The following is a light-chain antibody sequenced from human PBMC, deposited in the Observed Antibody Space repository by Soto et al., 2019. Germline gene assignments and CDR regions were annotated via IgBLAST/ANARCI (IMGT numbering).Light chain of an antibody. CDR3: HQSSHSPRT. CDR1: QTVTNNY. J-gene: IGKJ1*01. Sequence: EIVLTQSPGTLSLSPGDSATLSCRASQTVTNNYLAWYQQKPGQAPRLLISGASIRAPGIPDRFSGSGSETDFTLTISRLEPEDFAVYYCHQSSHSPRTFGQGTKVEIK. CDR2: GAS. V-gene: IGKV3-20*01.